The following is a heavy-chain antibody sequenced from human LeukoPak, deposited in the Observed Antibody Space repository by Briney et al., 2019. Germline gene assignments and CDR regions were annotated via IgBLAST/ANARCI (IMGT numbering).Heavy chain of an antibody. CDR1: GFTFDDYG. Sequence: PGGSLRLSCAGSGFTFDDYGMSWVRQVPGKGLEWASGITWNGGSTGYGDSVKGRFTISRDNANNSLYLEMNSLRAEDTALYYCARGRTVLRYFDWLSPLFDYWGQGTLVTVSS. CDR3: ARGRTVLRYFDWLSPLFDY. D-gene: IGHD3-9*01. CDR2: ITWNGGST. V-gene: IGHV3-20*04. J-gene: IGHJ4*02.